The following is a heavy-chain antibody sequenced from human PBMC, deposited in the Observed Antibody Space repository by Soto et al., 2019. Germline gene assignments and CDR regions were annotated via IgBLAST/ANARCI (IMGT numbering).Heavy chain of an antibody. J-gene: IGHJ6*02. CDR1: GFSLSTSGMC. CDR2: IDWDDDK. V-gene: IGHV2-70*01. D-gene: IGHD1-26*01. CDR3: ARLPIVGATDQGYYYYGMDV. Sequence: SGPTLVNPAQTLTLTCTFSGFSLSTSGMCVSWIRQPPGKALEWLALIDWDDDKYYSTSLKTRLTISKDTSKNQVVLTMTNMDPVDTAKYYCARLPIVGATDQGYYYYGMDVWGQGTTVTVSS.